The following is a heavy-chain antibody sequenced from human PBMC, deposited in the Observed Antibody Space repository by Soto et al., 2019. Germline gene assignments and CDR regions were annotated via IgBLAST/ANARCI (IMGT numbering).Heavy chain of an antibody. CDR2: ISHDGSNK. J-gene: IGHJ4*01. Sequence: QVQLVESGGGVVQPGRSLRLSCAASGFTFSYYGMHWVRQAPGKGLEWVAVISHDGSNKYYADSVKGRFTISRDTSRNTLTLQMNSLRPEDTGVYYCAKDGWNFGSGRELDYLGHGSLVSVSS. V-gene: IGHV3-30*18. D-gene: IGHD3-10*01. CDR1: GFTFSYYG. CDR3: AKDGWNFGSGRELDY.